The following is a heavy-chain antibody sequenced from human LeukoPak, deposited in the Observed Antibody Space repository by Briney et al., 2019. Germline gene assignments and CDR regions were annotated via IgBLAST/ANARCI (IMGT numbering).Heavy chain of an antibody. J-gene: IGHJ4*02. V-gene: IGHV1-69*13. Sequence: LVKVSCKASGGTFSSYAISWVRQAPGQGLEWMGGIIPIFGTANYAQKFQGRVTITADESTSTAYMELSSLRSKDTAVYYCARDPPTSDGDSTNFDYWGQGTLVTVSS. D-gene: IGHD4-17*01. CDR1: GGTFSSYA. CDR3: ARDPPTSDGDSTNFDY. CDR2: IIPIFGTA.